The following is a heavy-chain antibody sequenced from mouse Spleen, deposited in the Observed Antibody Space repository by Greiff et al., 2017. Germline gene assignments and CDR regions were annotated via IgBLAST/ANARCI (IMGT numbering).Heavy chain of an antibody. J-gene: IGHJ2*01. V-gene: IGHV1-9*01. Sequence: LVESGAELMKPGASVKISCKATGYTFSSYWIEWVKQRPGHGLEWIGEILPGSGSTNYNEKFKGKATFTADTSSNTAYMQLSSLTSEDSAVYYCAIGGITTGSNYWGQGTTLTVSS. CDR2: ILPGSGST. CDR1: GYTFSSYW. CDR3: AIGGITTGSNY. D-gene: IGHD2-4*01.